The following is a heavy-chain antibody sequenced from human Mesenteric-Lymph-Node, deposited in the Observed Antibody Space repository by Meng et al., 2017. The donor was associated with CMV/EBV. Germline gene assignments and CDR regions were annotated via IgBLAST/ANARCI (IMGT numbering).Heavy chain of an antibody. CDR3: ARRDIGLIPAALVFGMDV. Sequence: ASVKVSCKASGYTFTDYYMHWVRQAPGKGFEWMGWISGNNGDTNYAQKFQGRVTMTTDTSTSTAFMELRSLRSDDTAVYYCARRDIGLIPAALVFGMDVWGQGTTVTVSS. V-gene: IGHV1-18*01. J-gene: IGHJ6*02. D-gene: IGHD2-2*01. CDR2: ISGNNGDT. CDR1: GYTFTDYY.